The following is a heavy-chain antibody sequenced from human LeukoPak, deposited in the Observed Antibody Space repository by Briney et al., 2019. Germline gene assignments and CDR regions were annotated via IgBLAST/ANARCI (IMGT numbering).Heavy chain of an antibody. CDR3: AKGGIVLRDAFGI. V-gene: IGHV5-51*04. D-gene: IGHD2-8*01. Sequence: GESLKIPCKGSGYSFTSYWIGWVRQIPGKGLEWRGIIYPGDSDTRYSPPCQGQVTISADKPISTAYLQWSSLKAPDTAMYYCAKGGIVLRDAFGIWGQGTTVTVSS. CDR1: GYSFTSYW. CDR2: IYPGDSDT. J-gene: IGHJ3*02.